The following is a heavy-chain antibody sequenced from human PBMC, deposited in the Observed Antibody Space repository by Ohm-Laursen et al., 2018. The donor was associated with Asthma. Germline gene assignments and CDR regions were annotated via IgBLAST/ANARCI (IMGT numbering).Heavy chain of an antibody. CDR3: ARDTGIDY. J-gene: IGHJ4*02. D-gene: IGHD4-17*01. V-gene: IGHV3-21*01. Sequence: SLRLSCAASGFTFNNYSMNWVRQAPGKGLEWVSSISSSSSYIYYADSVKGRFTISRDNAKNSLYLQMNSLRAEDTAVYYCARDTGIDYWGQGTLVTVSS. CDR2: ISSSSSYI. CDR1: GFTFNNYS.